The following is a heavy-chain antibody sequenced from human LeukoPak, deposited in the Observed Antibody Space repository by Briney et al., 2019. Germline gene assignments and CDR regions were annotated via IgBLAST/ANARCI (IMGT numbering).Heavy chain of an antibody. CDR1: GASISSDY. Sequence: PSETLSLTCTVSGASISSDYWSWVRQAAGKGLEWIGRVYPSGTTHYNPSLKSRVTMSVDAPKMEFSLKLASVTAADTAVYYCARTSITGATFFDSWGQGILVTVSS. D-gene: IGHD1-26*01. J-gene: IGHJ4*02. V-gene: IGHV4-4*07. CDR2: VYPSGTT. CDR3: ARTSITGATFFDS.